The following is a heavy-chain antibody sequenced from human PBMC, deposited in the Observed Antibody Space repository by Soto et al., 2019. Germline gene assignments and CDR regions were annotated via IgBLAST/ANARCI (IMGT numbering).Heavy chain of an antibody. Sequence: QVQLQESGPGLVKPSETLSLTCAVSGGSISSYYWTWIRQPPGKGLESIGSIYYSGSTNYNPSRKSRVTIAVDTSKNQVSLKLSSVTAADTAVYYCARDDRGSYRYSPYYCYMDVWGRGTTVTVSS. CDR1: GGSISSYY. J-gene: IGHJ6*03. D-gene: IGHD3-16*02. CDR3: ARDDRGSYRYSPYYCYMDV. V-gene: IGHV4-59*01. CDR2: IYYSGST.